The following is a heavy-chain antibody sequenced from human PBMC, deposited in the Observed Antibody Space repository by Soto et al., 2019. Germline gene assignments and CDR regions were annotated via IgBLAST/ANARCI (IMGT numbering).Heavy chain of an antibody. CDR1: GYSFSTYW. Sequence: PGESLKISCKGSGYSFSTYWIGWVRQMPGKGLEWMGIIYPGDSDTRYSPSFQGQVIISADKSISTAYLQWSSLKASDTAMYYCLVALDSGGNSEIFVGWGQGPTVTAS. D-gene: IGHD2-21*02. J-gene: IGHJ3*01. CDR2: IYPGDSDT. V-gene: IGHV5-51*01. CDR3: LVALDSGGNSEIFVG.